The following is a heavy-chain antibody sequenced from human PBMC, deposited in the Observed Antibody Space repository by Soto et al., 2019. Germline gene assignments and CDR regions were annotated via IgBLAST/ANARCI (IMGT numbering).Heavy chain of an antibody. D-gene: IGHD3-10*01. CDR2: ISAYNGNT. J-gene: IGHJ6*02. V-gene: IGHV1-18*01. CDR1: GYTFTSYG. Sequence: QVQLVQSGAEVKKPGASVKVSCKASGYTFTSYGISCVRQAPGQGLEWMGWISAYNGNTNYAQKLQGRVTMTTDTATSTAYMELRSLRSDDTAVYYCARIIRGVIIYYYYGMDVWGQGTTVTVSS. CDR3: ARIIRGVIIYYYYGMDV.